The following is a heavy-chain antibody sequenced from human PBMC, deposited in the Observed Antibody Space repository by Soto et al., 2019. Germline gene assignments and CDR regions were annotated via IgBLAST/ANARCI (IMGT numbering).Heavy chain of an antibody. J-gene: IGHJ6*02. CDR3: ARDCSSTSCYTRMDV. CDR1: GYTFTSYD. CDR2: MNPNSGNT. V-gene: IGHV1-8*01. D-gene: IGHD2-2*02. Sequence: ASVKVSCKASGYTFTSYDINWVRQATGQGLEWMGWMNPNSGNTGYAQKFQGRVTMTRNTSISTAYMELSSLRSEDTAVYYCARDCSSTSCYTRMDVWGQGTTVTVSS.